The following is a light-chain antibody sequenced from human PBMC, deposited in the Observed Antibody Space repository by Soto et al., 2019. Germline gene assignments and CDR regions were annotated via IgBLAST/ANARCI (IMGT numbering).Light chain of an antibody. Sequence: TPSPPILSVSWGEAATLSCRASQSVSTNLAWYQHNPGQAPRPVIDGASRRATGIPARFSGSGSGTDFTLTISSLQSEDFAVYYCLQYNNLPRTFGQGTKVDIK. CDR2: GAS. CDR3: LQYNNLPRT. J-gene: IGKJ1*01. V-gene: IGKV3-15*01. CDR1: QSVSTN.